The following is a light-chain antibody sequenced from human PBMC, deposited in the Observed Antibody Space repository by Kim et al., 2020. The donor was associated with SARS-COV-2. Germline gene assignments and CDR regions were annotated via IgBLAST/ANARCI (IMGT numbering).Light chain of an antibody. V-gene: IGKV3-15*01. J-gene: IGKJ4*01. Sequence: VSPGERATLSCRASQSVGSNLAWYQQKPGQAPRLLIYGASTRATGIPARFSGSGSGTEFTLTISSLQSEDFAVYYCQQYNNWPFTFGGGTKVEIK. CDR1: QSVGSN. CDR3: QQYNNWPFT. CDR2: GAS.